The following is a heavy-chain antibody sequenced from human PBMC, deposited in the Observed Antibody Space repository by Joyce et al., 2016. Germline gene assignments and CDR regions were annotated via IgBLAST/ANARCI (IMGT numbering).Heavy chain of an antibody. D-gene: IGHD1-20*01. CDR1: GYTFTRYG. V-gene: IGHV1-18*01. J-gene: IGHJ3*02. CDR2: ISAYNGNT. CDR3: ARDPRLLITSVMTNDGFDI. Sequence: QVELVQSGGEVKKPGASVTVSCKDSGYTFTRYGISWVRQAPGQGLEWKGWISAYNGNTHYAEKGQGRVTMTTDTVTSTAYMELRSLREDDTAVYFCARDPRLLITSVMTNDGFDIWGQGTAVIVSS.